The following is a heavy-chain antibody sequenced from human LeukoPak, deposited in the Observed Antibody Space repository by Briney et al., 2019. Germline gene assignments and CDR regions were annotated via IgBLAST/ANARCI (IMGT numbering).Heavy chain of an antibody. Sequence: GGSPRLSCAASGFTFRNAWMSWVRQAPGKGLEWVGRTINLTDGGTTDYAAPVKGRFTISRDDSKNTLYLQMNSLKTEDTAVYYCTTGEGSGSYYTAVFDYWGQGTLVPVSS. CDR3: TTGEGSGSYYTAVFDY. V-gene: IGHV3-15*01. J-gene: IGHJ4*02. CDR1: GFTFRNAW. CDR2: TINLTDGGTT. D-gene: IGHD3-10*01.